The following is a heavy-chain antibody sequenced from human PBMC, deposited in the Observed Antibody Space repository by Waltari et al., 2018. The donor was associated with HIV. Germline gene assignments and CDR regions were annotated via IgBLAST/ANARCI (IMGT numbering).Heavy chain of an antibody. CDR3: ARASVTGGTTGLRRSFDL. Sequence: QMQLQESGPGLLKPSETLSLTCGVSGGSIGGYFWNWIRQPPGKGLEWMGAITYTGNTNYNPSLKSRVTISVDTSKNQFSLRLISVTAADTAMFYCARASVTGGTTGLRRSFDLWGQGTLVTVSS. CDR2: ITYTGNT. V-gene: IGHV4-59*01. CDR1: GGSIGGYF. J-gene: IGHJ3*01. D-gene: IGHD2-8*02.